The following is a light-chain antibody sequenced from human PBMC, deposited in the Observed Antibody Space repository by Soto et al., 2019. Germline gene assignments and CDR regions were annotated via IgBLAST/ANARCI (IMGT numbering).Light chain of an antibody. Sequence: DIVMTQXPXSLAVSLGERATINCKSSQSVLYSPNNXHXLGWYQQKPGQPPKLLIYGASTRQSGVPDRFSGSASGTEFALTISSLQAEDVAIYYCQQYYTTPLTFGPGTKVDIK. CDR3: QQYYTTPLT. CDR1: QSVLYSPNNXHX. J-gene: IGKJ3*01. CDR2: GAS. V-gene: IGKV4-1*01.